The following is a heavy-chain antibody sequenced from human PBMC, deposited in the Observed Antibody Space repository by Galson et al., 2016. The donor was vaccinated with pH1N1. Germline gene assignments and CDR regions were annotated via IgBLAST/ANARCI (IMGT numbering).Heavy chain of an antibody. V-gene: IGHV1-69*05. CDR2: IIPVFGTA. J-gene: IGHJ4*02. CDR3: AKRYRSGWYYFDY. Sequence: SVKVSCKASGGSFISHAITWVRQAPGHGLEWMGGIIPVFGTANYAQKFQGRVSITTDESTSTASMELSSLTSEDTAVYYCAKRYRSGWYYFDYWGQGTLVTVSS. D-gene: IGHD6-19*01. CDR1: GGSFISHA.